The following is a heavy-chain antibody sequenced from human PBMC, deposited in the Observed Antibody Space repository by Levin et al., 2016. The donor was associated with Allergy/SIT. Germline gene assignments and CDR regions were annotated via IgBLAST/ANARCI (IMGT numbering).Heavy chain of an antibody. J-gene: IGHJ4*02. Sequence: GESLKISCAASGFTFSSYAMSWVRQAPGKGLEWVSAISGSGGSTYYADSVKGRFTISRDNSKNTLYLQMNSLRAEDTAVYYCARDMVAAAGTRQTFDYWGQGTLVTVSS. CDR1: GFTFSSYA. V-gene: IGHV3-23*01. CDR3: ARDMVAAAGTRQTFDY. CDR2: ISGSGGST. D-gene: IGHD6-13*01.